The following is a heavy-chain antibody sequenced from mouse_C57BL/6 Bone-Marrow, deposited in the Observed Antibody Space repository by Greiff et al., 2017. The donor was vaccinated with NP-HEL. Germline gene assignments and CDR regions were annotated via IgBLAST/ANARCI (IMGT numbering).Heavy chain of an antibody. CDR3: ARYGGYSNYWTWFAY. CDR1: GYTFTNYW. D-gene: IGHD2-5*01. V-gene: IGHV1-63*01. CDR2: IYPGGGYT. J-gene: IGHJ3*01. Sequence: VQRVESGAELVRPGTSVKMSCKASGYTFTNYWIGWAKQRPGHGLEWIGDIYPGGGYTNYNEKFKGKATLTADKSSSTAYMQFSSLTSEDSAIYYCARYGGYSNYWTWFAYWGQGTLVTVSA.